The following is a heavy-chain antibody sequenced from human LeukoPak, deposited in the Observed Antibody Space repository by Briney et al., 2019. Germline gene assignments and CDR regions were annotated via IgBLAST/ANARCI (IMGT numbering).Heavy chain of an antibody. CDR3: AREDYGDYGHYYYYMDV. CDR1: GLTFSSYA. Sequence: GGSLRLSCAASGLTFSSYAMHWVRQAPGKGLEGVAVISYDGSNKYYADSVKGRFTISRDNSKTTLYLQMNSMRPEDTAVYYCAREDYGDYGHYYYYMDVWGKGTTVTVS. CDR2: ISYDGSNK. J-gene: IGHJ6*03. D-gene: IGHD4-17*01. V-gene: IGHV3-30*04.